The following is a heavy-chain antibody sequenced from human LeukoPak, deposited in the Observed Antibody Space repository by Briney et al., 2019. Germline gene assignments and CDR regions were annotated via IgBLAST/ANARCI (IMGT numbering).Heavy chain of an antibody. D-gene: IGHD1-26*01. J-gene: IGHJ4*02. CDR3: ARGRGGSYIDY. V-gene: IGHV4-34*01. CDR1: GGSFSGYY. CDR2: INHSGST. Sequence: SETRSLTCAVYGGSFSGYYWSWIRQPPGKGLEWIGEINHSGSTNYNPSLKSRVTISVDTSKNQYSLKLSSVTAADTAVYYCARGRGGSYIDYWGQGTLVTVSS.